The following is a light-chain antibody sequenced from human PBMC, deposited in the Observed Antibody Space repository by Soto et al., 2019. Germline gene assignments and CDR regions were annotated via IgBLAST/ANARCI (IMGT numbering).Light chain of an antibody. Sequence: DIQMTQSPSTLSASVGDRVTITCRASLSISNSLAWYQRKPGKAPKLLIYDASSLESGVPSRFSGSGSGTEFTLTISSLQPDDFATYYCQQYNSYWMFGQGSKVDIK. CDR3: QQYNSYWM. CDR2: DAS. V-gene: IGKV1-5*01. CDR1: LSISNS. J-gene: IGKJ1*01.